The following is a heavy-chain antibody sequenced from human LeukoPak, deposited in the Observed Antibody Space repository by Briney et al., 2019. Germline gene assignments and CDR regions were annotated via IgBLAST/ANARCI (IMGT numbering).Heavy chain of an antibody. CDR3: ARPLSGYWLDY. V-gene: IGHV5-51*01. CDR1: GYSFTSYW. CDR2: IYSGNSDT. Sequence: GESLKISWKGSGYSFTSYWIGWVRQMPGKGLEGMGIIYSGNSDTRYSPSFQGQVTISADKSISTAYLQWSSLKASDTAMYYCARPLSGYWLDYWGQGTLVTVSS. D-gene: IGHD3-9*01. J-gene: IGHJ4*02.